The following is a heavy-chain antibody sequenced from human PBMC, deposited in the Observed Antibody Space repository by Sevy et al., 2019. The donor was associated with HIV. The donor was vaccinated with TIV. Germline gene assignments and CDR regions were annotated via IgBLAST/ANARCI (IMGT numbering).Heavy chain of an antibody. CDR2: IGGSGVST. CDR3: AKDRAAMVGDAFDI. CDR1: GFPFSSYA. D-gene: IGHD5-18*01. V-gene: IGHV3-23*01. J-gene: IGHJ3*02. Sequence: GGSLRLSCAASGFPFSSYAMSWVRHAPGKGLEWVSAIGGSGVSTYYADSVKGRFTISRDNSKNTLYLQMNSLRAEDTAVYYCAKDRAAMVGDAFDIWGQGTMVTVSS.